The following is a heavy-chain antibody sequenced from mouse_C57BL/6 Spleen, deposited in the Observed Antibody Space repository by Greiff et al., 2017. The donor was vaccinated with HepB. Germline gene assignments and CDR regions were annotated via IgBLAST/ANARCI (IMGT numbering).Heavy chain of an antibody. J-gene: IGHJ3*01. CDR3: AREAGGNPFAY. Sequence: QVHVKQPGAELVRPGSSVKLSCKASGYTFTSYWMHWVKQRPIQGLEWIGNIDPSDSETHYNQKFKDKATLTVDKSSSTAYMQLSSLTSEDSAVYYCAREAGGNPFAYWGQGTLVTVSA. V-gene: IGHV1-52*01. D-gene: IGHD1-1*02. CDR2: IDPSDSET. CDR1: GYTFTSYW.